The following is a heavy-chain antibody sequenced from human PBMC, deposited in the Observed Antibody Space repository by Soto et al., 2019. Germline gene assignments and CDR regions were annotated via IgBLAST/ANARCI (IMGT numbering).Heavy chain of an antibody. D-gene: IGHD5-18*01. Sequence: XESLSLSFAASGFTVSSYCVSWVRQAPGKGLEWVANIKQDGSENYYVDSVRGRFTISRDNAKNSLYLQMNSLGAEDTAVYYCVRDFEGSYGYGPFDYWGQGTLVTV. V-gene: IGHV3-7*03. CDR1: GFTVSSYC. CDR2: IKQDGSEN. J-gene: IGHJ4*02. CDR3: VRDFEGSYGYGPFDY.